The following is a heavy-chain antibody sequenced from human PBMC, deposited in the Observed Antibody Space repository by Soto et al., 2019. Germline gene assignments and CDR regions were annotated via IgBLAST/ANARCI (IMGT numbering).Heavy chain of an antibody. J-gene: IGHJ4*02. Sequence: PVGALALISAASGFTFCSYSMNRVPKAPGKGLEWVSSISSSSSYIYYADSVKGRFTISRDNAKNSLYPQMNSLRAEDTAVYYCARDSEMATISADYWGQGTLVTVSS. V-gene: IGHV3-21*01. CDR2: ISSSSSYI. D-gene: IGHD5-12*01. CDR1: GFTFCSYS. CDR3: ARDSEMATISADY.